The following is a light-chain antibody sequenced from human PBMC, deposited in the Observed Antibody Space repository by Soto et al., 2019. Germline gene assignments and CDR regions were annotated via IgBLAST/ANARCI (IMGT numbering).Light chain of an antibody. Sequence: EDGLTQSPGTLSLSPGERATLSCRASQSVSSSYLAWYQQKPGQAPRLLIYGASTRATGIPARFSGSGSGTDFTLTISRLEPEDFAVYYCQQYGSSQWTFGQGTKVDIK. CDR3: QQYGSSQWT. CDR2: GAS. J-gene: IGKJ1*01. V-gene: IGKV3-20*01. CDR1: QSVSSSY.